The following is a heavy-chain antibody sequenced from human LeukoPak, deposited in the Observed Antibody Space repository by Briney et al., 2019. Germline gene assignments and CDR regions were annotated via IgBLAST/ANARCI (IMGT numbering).Heavy chain of an antibody. CDR3: ARAYYDFWSGYPGCFQH. J-gene: IGHJ1*01. D-gene: IGHD3-3*01. CDR2: IYYSGST. CDR1: GGSFSGYY. Sequence: PSETLSLTCAVYGGSFSGYYWSWIRQPPGKGLEWIGYIYYSGSTNYNPSLKSRVTISVDTSKNQFSLKLSSVTAADTAVYYCARAYYDFWSGYPGCFQHWGQGTLVTVSS. V-gene: IGHV4-59*12.